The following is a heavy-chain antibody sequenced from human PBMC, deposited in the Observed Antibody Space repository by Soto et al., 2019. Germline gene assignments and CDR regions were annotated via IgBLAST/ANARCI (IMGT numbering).Heavy chain of an antibody. J-gene: IGHJ4*02. Sequence: QVQLQQWGAGLLKPSETLSLTCAVYGGSFSGYYWSWIRQPPGKGLEWIGEINHSGSTHYNPSLKSRLTISVDTSNNQFSLKLSSVTAADTAVYYCASDVTYYYDSSGYRTFDYWGQGTLVTVSS. CDR3: ASDVTYYYDSSGYRTFDY. CDR2: INHSGST. D-gene: IGHD3-22*01. CDR1: GGSFSGYY. V-gene: IGHV4-34*01.